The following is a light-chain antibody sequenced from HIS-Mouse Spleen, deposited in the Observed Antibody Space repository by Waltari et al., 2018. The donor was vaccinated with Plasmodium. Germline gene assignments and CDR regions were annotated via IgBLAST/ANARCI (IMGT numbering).Light chain of an antibody. J-gene: IGLJ3*02. CDR1: ALPKKY. CDR3: YSTDSSGNHRV. Sequence: SYELTQPPSVSVSPGQTARITCSGDALPKKYAYWYQQKAGPAPVLVIYEDSKRPAGMPDSFAGSSSGTMDTLTISGAQVEDEADYYCYSTDSSGNHRVFGGGTKLTVL. CDR2: EDS. V-gene: IGLV3-10*01.